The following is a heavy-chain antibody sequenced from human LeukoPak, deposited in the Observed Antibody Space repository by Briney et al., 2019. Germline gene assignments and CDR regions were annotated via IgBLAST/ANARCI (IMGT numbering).Heavy chain of an antibody. CDR1: GFTFSSYG. CDR3: AKDSQDYVWGSYRNHFDY. CDR2: IWYDGSNK. V-gene: IGHV3-33*06. D-gene: IGHD3-16*02. Sequence: GRSLRLSCAASGFTFSSYGMYWVRQAPGKGLEWVAVIWYDGSNKYYADSGKGRFTISRDNSKNTLYLQMNSLRAEDTAVYYCAKDSQDYVWGSYRNHFDYWGQGTLVTVSS. J-gene: IGHJ4*02.